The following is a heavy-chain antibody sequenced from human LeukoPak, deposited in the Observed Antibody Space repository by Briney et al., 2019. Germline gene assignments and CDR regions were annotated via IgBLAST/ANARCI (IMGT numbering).Heavy chain of an antibody. CDR3: ARDPYSSSSGGAFDI. Sequence: ASVKVSCKASGYTFTGYYMHWVRQAPGQGLEWMGRINPNSGGTNYAQKFQGRVTMTRDTSISTACMELSRLRSDDTAVYYCARDPYSSSSGGAFDIWGQGTMVTVSS. J-gene: IGHJ3*02. CDR1: GYTFTGYY. CDR2: INPNSGGT. D-gene: IGHD6-6*01. V-gene: IGHV1-2*06.